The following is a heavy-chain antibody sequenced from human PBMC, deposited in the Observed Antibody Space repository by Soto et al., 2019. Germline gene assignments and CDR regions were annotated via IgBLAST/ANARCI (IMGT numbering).Heavy chain of an antibody. V-gene: IGHV1-69*06. CDR2: IIPIFGTA. CDR3: ASPAVMFPPRYYFDY. Sequence: GASVKVSCKASGGTFSSYAISWVRQAPGQGLEWMGGIIPIFGTANYAQKFQGRVTITADKSTSTAYMELSSLRSEDTAVYYCASPAVMFPPRYYFDYWGQGTLVTVSS. CDR1: GGTFSSYA. J-gene: IGHJ4*02. D-gene: IGHD3-10*02.